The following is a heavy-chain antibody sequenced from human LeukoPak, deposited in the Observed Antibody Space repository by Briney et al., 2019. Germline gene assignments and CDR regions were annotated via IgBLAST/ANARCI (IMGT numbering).Heavy chain of an antibody. V-gene: IGHV1-69*13. CDR2: IIPIFDTG. CDR3: ARTYYYDSSGYYFYY. Sequence: ASVKVSCKASGYTFSSYAISWVRQAPGQGLEWMGGIIPIFDTGNYAQKFQGRLTITADESTSTAYMELSSLRSEDTAVYYCARTYYYDSSGYYFYYWGQGTLVTVSS. D-gene: IGHD3-22*01. J-gene: IGHJ4*02. CDR1: GYTFSSYA.